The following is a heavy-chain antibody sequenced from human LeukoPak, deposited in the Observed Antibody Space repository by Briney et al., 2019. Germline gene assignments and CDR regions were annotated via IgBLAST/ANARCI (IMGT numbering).Heavy chain of an antibody. Sequence: ASVKVSCKASGYTFTGYYMHWVRQAPGQGLEWMGRINPNSGGTNYAQRFQGRVTMTRDTSISTAYMELSRPRSDDTAVYYCARDLDYYDSSGYYSPNYWGQGTLVTVSS. CDR2: INPNSGGT. CDR3: ARDLDYYDSSGYYSPNY. J-gene: IGHJ4*02. CDR1: GYTFTGYY. D-gene: IGHD3-22*01. V-gene: IGHV1-2*06.